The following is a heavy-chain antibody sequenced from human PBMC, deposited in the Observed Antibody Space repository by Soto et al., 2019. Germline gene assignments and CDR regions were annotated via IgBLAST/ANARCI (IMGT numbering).Heavy chain of an antibody. CDR2: IYYSGST. D-gene: IGHD3-10*01. CDR3: ARYMVRGVMDYYYYYMDV. Sequence: PSETLSLTCTVSGGSISSYYWSWIRQPPGKGLEWIGYIYYSGSTNYNPSLKSRVTISVDTSKNQFSLKLSSVTAADAAVYYCARYMVRGVMDYYYYYMDVWGKGTRVTVSS. J-gene: IGHJ6*03. V-gene: IGHV4-59*01. CDR1: GGSISSYY.